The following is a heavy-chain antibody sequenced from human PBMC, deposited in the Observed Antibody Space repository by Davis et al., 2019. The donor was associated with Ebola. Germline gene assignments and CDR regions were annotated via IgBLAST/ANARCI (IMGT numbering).Heavy chain of an antibody. Sequence: SVKVSCKASGGTLSSYTISWVRQAPGQGLEWMGRIIPILGIANYAQKFQGRVTITADKSTSTAYMELSSLRSEDTAVYYCARPSSGYSNYYYYGMDVWGQGTTVTVSS. D-gene: IGHD3-22*01. J-gene: IGHJ6*02. CDR3: ARPSSGYSNYYYYGMDV. CDR2: IIPILGIA. CDR1: GGTLSSYT. V-gene: IGHV1-69*02.